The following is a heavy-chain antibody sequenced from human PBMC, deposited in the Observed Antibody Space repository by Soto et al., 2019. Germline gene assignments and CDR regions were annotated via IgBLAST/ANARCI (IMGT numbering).Heavy chain of an antibody. Sequence: ASVKVSCKASGYTFTSYGISWVRQAPGQGLEWMGWISAYNGNTNYAQKLQGRVTMTTDTSTSTAYMELRSLRSDDTAVYYCARDKYYAFWSGPYYYYGRDVWGQGTTVTVSS. CDR2: ISAYNGNT. V-gene: IGHV1-18*01. D-gene: IGHD3-3*01. J-gene: IGHJ6*02. CDR3: ARDKYYAFWSGPYYYYGRDV. CDR1: GYTFTSYG.